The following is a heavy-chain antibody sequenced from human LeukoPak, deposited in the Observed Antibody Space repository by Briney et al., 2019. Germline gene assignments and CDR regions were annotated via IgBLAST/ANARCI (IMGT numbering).Heavy chain of an antibody. V-gene: IGHV4-61*02. D-gene: IGHD6-13*01. Sequence: SETLSLTCTVSGGSISSGSYYWSWIRQPAGKGLEWIGRIYTSGSTNYNPSLKSRVTISVDTSKSQFSLKLSSVTAADTAVYYCARGGAAAHYAYWGQGTLVSVSS. CDR1: GGSISSGSYY. CDR3: ARGGAAAHYAY. CDR2: IYTSGST. J-gene: IGHJ4*02.